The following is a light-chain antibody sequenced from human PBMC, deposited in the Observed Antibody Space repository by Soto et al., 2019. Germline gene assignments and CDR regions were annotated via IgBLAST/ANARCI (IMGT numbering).Light chain of an antibody. Sequence: EIVLTQSPGTLSLSPGETATLSCRASESVASNYLAWYQQKPGQAPGLLVYGASTRATGIPDRFSGSGSGPDFTLSIARLRPEDCAVYFCQQYGSSPWTSGQGTKVEIK. CDR1: ESVASNY. J-gene: IGKJ1*01. V-gene: IGKV3-20*01. CDR2: GAS. CDR3: QQYGSSPWT.